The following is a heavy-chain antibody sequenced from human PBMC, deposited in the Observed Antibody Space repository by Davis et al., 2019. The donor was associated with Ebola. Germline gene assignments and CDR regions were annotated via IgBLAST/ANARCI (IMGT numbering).Heavy chain of an antibody. Sequence: SETLSLTCAVYGGSFSGYYWGWIRQPPGKGLEWIGSIYYSGNTYYNPSLKSRVTISVDTSKNQFSLKLNSVTAADTAVYYCARHFWVVATSHFDYWGQGTLVTVSS. D-gene: IGHD5-12*01. J-gene: IGHJ4*02. V-gene: IGHV4-39*01. CDR1: GGSFSGYY. CDR2: IYYSGNT. CDR3: ARHFWVVATSHFDY.